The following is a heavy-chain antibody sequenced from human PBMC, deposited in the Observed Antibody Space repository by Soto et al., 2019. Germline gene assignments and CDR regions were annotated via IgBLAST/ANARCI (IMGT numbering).Heavy chain of an antibody. V-gene: IGHV3-23*01. Sequence: GGSLRLSCAAPGFTFSSYAMSWVRQAPGKGLEWVSAISGSGGSTYYADSVKGRFTISRDNSKNTLYLQMNSLRAEDTAVYYCAKDWGIAVAGTEPYFDYWGQGTLVTVSS. D-gene: IGHD6-19*01. CDR3: AKDWGIAVAGTEPYFDY. CDR2: ISGSGGST. J-gene: IGHJ4*02. CDR1: GFTFSSYA.